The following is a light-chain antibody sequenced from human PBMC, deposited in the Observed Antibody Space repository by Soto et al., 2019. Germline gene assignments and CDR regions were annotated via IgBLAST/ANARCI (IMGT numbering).Light chain of an antibody. CDR1: QGIGND. V-gene: IGKV1-6*01. J-gene: IGKJ1*01. Sequence: AIQMTQSPSSLSASVGDRVTITCRASQGIGNDLGWYQEKPGKAPNLLIYAASNLQSGVPSRFSGSGSGTDFTLTISSLQPEDFATYYCLQDYNYPWTFGQGTKVKIK. CDR3: LQDYNYPWT. CDR2: AAS.